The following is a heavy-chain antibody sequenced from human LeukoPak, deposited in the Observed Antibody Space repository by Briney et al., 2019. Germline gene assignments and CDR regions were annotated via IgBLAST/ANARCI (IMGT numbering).Heavy chain of an antibody. J-gene: IGHJ1*01. Sequence: GESLKISCKGSGYSFTTSWIGWVRQMPGKGLEWMGIIYPGDSETRYSPSFQGQISISADGSITTAYLQWRSLKASDTAMYYCARLLSSSEEYFQLWGQGTLVTVSS. CDR3: ARLLSSSEEYFQL. CDR1: GYSFTTSW. V-gene: IGHV5-51*01. D-gene: IGHD6-13*01. CDR2: IYPGDSET.